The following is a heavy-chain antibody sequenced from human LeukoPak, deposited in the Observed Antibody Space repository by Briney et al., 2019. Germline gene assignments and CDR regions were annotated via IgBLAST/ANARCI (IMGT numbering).Heavy chain of an antibody. J-gene: IGHJ4*02. V-gene: IGHV3-23*01. Sequence: GGSLRLSCAASGFTFSSYAMSWVRQAPGKGLEWVSAISGSGGSTYYADSVKGRFTISRDNSKNTLYLQMNSLRAEDTALYYCAKTYDSSGYIPFDYWGQGTLVTVSS. CDR1: GFTFSSYA. CDR2: ISGSGGST. D-gene: IGHD3-22*01. CDR3: AKTYDSSGYIPFDY.